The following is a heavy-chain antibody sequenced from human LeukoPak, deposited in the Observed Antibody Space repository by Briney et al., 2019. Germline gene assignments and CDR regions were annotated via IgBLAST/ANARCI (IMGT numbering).Heavy chain of an antibody. CDR1: GFTFSSYA. CDR3: AKRGNSSSRSYDAY. CDR2: ISSRGST. D-gene: IGHD2-2*01. J-gene: IGHJ4*02. Sequence: PGGSLRLSCAASGFTFSSYAGSWVRQAPGKGLEWVSTISSRGSTYYADSVKGRFTISRDYSRNTLYLQMNGLRAEDTAVYYCAKRGNSSSRSYDAYWGQGTLVTVS. V-gene: IGHV3-23*01.